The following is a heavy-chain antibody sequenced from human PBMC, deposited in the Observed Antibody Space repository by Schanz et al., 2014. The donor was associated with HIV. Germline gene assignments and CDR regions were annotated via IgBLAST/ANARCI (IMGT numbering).Heavy chain of an antibody. CDR3: ARVSWGSSWSLDY. D-gene: IGHD6-13*01. CDR2: ISYDGSNK. Sequence: VQLVESGGGLVKRGGSLRLSCAASGFTFSSYGMHWVRQAPGKGLEWVAVISYDGSNKYYADSVKGRFTISRDNAKKSLYLQMNNLRDEDTAVYFCARVSWGSSWSLDYWGQGTLVTVSS. V-gene: IGHV3-30*03. J-gene: IGHJ4*02. CDR1: GFTFSSYG.